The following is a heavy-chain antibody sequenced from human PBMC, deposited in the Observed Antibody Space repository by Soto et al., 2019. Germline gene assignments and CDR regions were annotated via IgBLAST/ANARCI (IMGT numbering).Heavy chain of an antibody. D-gene: IGHD4-17*01. CDR2: IYYSGST. Sequence: SETLSLTCTVSGGSVSSKSYYWGWIRQPPEKGLEWIGNIYYSGSTNYNPSLKSRVTISVDKSKNQFSLKLSSVTAVDTAVYYCARDDYGGYFDYWGQGTLVTVSS. J-gene: IGHJ4*02. CDR1: GGSVSSKSYY. CDR3: ARDDYGGYFDY. V-gene: IGHV4-61*01.